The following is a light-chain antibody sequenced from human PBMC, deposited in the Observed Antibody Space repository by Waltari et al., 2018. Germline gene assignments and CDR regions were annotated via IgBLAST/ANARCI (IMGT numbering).Light chain of an antibody. CDR2: GAS. CDR1: QSISNN. Sequence: EIVMPQSTAALSVSPGERATLSCRASQSISNNLAWYQHKPGQPPRLLISGASTRATGVPARFSGSGSGTEFTLTISSLQSEDSAIYFCQQYNTWPPSTFGQGTKLEIK. CDR3: QQYNTWPPST. J-gene: IGKJ2*02. V-gene: IGKV3-15*01.